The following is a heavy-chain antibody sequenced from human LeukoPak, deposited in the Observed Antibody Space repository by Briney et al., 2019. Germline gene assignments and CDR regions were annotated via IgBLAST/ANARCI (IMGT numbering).Heavy chain of an antibody. CDR1: GFTFSSYA. D-gene: IGHD2-21*02. J-gene: IGHJ3*02. CDR3: ARVCGGDCYSDAFDI. V-gene: IGHV3-30*01. CDR2: ISYDGSNK. Sequence: GRSLRLSCAASGFTFSSYAMHWVRQAPGKGLERVAVISYDGSNKYYADSGKGRFTISRDNSKNTLYLQMNGLSAEDTAVYYCARVCGGDCYSDAFDIWGQGTMVTVPS.